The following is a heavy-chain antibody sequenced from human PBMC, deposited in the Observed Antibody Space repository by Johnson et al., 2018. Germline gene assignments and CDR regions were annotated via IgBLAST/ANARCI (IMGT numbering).Heavy chain of an antibody. CDR3: ARGLYGDYVGSEYRQH. V-gene: IGHV3-30-3*01. J-gene: IGHJ1*01. CDR2: LPYDGGNK. CDR1: GFIFSTFA. D-gene: IGHD4-17*01. Sequence: VQLVESGGGVVQPGRSLTLSCTASGFIFSTFAMHWVRQAPGKGLAWMAVLPYDGGNKSYADSVTGRFTITRDNVKNTLYLQMDSLRTEDTAVDYCARGLYGDYVGSEYRQHWGKGTLVTVSS.